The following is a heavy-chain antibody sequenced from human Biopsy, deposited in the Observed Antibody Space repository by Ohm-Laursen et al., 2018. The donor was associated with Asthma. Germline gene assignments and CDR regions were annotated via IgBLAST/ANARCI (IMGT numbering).Heavy chain of an antibody. J-gene: IGHJ5*02. CDR2: ISSGGGTI. CDR3: AKVGHGYGDYVGYLDP. V-gene: IGHV3-23*01. CDR1: GFTFSSSA. Sequence: SLRLSCAASGFTFSSSAMSWVRQAPGKGLEWVSVISSGGGTIDYADSVKGRFTISRNISTNTVYLQMDSLSADDTAVYYCAKVGHGYGDYVGYLDPWGQGTTVTVSS. D-gene: IGHD4-17*01.